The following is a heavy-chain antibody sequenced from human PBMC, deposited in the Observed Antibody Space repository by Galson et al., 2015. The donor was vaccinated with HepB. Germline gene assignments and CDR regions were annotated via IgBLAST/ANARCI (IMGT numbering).Heavy chain of an antibody. Sequence: SLRLSCAASGFTFSSYSMNWVRQAPGKGLEWVSYISSSSSILYYADSVKGRFTISRDNAKNSLYLQMNSLRDEDTAVYYCARDQVAPRGAFDYWGQGTLVTVSS. CDR1: GFTFSSYS. J-gene: IGHJ4*02. CDR2: ISSSSSIL. V-gene: IGHV3-48*02. D-gene: IGHD5-12*01. CDR3: ARDQVAPRGAFDY.